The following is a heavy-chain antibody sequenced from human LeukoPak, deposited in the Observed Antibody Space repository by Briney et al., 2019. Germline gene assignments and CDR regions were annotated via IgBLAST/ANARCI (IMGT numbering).Heavy chain of an antibody. CDR2: INPNSAGT. Sequence: ASVNVSCKSSGYTFTGYYMHWVRQAPGQGLEWMGWINPNSAGTNYAQKFPGKVTMTRDTSISTAYMELSRLRSDDTAVYYCARGLYSSSWIDYWGQGTLVTVSS. CDR1: GYTFTGYY. D-gene: IGHD6-13*01. CDR3: ARGLYSSSWIDY. J-gene: IGHJ4*02. V-gene: IGHV1-2*02.